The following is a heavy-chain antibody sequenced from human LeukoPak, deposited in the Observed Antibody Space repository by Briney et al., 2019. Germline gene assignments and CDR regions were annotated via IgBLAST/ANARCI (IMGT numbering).Heavy chain of an antibody. Sequence: GSLRLSCAASGFILSSYGMTWVRQAPGKGLEWVSGISGSGGTTYYADSVKGRFTISRDNSKNTLYLQMNSLRAEDTAVYYCANSQQQLVFDYWGQGTLVTVSS. D-gene: IGHD6-13*01. J-gene: IGHJ4*02. CDR1: GFILSSYG. CDR3: ANSQQQLVFDY. V-gene: IGHV3-23*01. CDR2: ISGSGGTT.